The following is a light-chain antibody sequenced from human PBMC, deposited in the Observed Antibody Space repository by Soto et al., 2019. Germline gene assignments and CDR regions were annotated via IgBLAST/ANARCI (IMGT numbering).Light chain of an antibody. CDR1: SSDVGGYNY. CDR3: SSYADGNSYV. CDR2: EVT. J-gene: IGLJ1*01. V-gene: IGLV2-8*01. Sequence: QSALTQPPSASGSPGQSVTISCTGTSSDVGGYNYVYWYQQHPGKAPKLMIYEVTKRPSGVPDRFSGSKSGNTASLTVSGLQAEDEADYYCSSYADGNSYVFGTGTKLTVL.